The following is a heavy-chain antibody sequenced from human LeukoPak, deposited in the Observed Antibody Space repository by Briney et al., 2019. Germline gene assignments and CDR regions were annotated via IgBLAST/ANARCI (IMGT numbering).Heavy chain of an antibody. CDR3: ARDRGFLQWPTDYYFDY. Sequence: PGGSLRLSCAASGFTFSSYAMHWVRQAPGKGLEWVAVISYDGSNKCYADSVKGRFTISRDNSKNTLYLQMNSLRAEDTAVYYCARDRGFLQWPTDYYFDYWGQGTLVTVSS. CDR1: GFTFSSYA. CDR2: ISYDGSNK. D-gene: IGHD4-11*01. J-gene: IGHJ4*02. V-gene: IGHV3-30*04.